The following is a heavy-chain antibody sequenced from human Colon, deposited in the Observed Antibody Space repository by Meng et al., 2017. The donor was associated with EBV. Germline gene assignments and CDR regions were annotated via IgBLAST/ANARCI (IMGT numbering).Heavy chain of an antibody. CDR1: GGSISSVYW. D-gene: IGHD5-18*01. CDR2: IYHSGST. J-gene: IGHJ4*02. CDR3: ARGGYYSFDY. V-gene: IGHV4-4*02. Sequence: QVQLHGSRPGLVKPSEPLSLTCAVSGGSISSVYWWTWVRQSPGKGLEWIGEIYHSGSTNYNPSLKSRVTISVDKSKNQFSLKLTSVTAADTAVYYCARGGYYSFDYWGQRTLVTVSS.